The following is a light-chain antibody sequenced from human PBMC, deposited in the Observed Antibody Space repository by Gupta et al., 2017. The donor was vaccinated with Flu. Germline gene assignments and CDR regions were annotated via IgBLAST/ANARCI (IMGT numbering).Light chain of an antibody. CDR1: SSDVGGYNY. CDR2: EVS. Sequence: SALPPPASASASPGRPITISCTGTSSDVGGYNYVCWYQQHPGVPPKLMIYEVSNRPSGVAHRSSGTKCGNASSVTSXGXQADEAXDYYSGSDASISTLFVFGAGTKVTVL. J-gene: IGLJ1*01. CDR3: GSDASISTLFV. V-gene: IGLV2-14*01.